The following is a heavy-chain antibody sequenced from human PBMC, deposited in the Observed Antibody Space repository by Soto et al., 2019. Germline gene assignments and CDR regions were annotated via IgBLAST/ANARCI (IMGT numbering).Heavy chain of an antibody. D-gene: IGHD4-17*01. CDR3: ARRYYGDYVSEYFQH. V-gene: IGHV3-48*01. CDR1: GFTFSSYS. CDR2: ISSSSSTI. J-gene: IGHJ1*01. Sequence: PGGSLRLSCAASGFTFSSYSMNWVRQAPGKGLEWVSYISSSSSTIYYADSVKGRFTISRDNAKSSLYLQMNSLRAEDTAVYYCARRYYGDYVSEYFQHWGQGTLVTVSS.